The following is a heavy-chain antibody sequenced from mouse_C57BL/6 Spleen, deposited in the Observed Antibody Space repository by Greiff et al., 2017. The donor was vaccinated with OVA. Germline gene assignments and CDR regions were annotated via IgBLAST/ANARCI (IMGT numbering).Heavy chain of an antibody. Sequence: QVQLQQPGAELVKPGASVKLSCKASGYTFTSYWMQWVKQRPGQGLEWIGEIDPSDSYTNYNQKFKGKATLTVDTSSSTAFMPLSSLTSEDSAVYYCARSLFAYWGPGTTLPVSS. CDR3: ARSLFAY. J-gene: IGHJ2*01. CDR2: IDPSDSYT. V-gene: IGHV1-50*01. CDR1: GYTFTSYW.